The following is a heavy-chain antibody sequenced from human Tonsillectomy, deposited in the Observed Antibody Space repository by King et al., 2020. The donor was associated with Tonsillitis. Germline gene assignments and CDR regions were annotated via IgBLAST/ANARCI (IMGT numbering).Heavy chain of an antibody. D-gene: IGHD4-17*01. V-gene: IGHV4-59*01. CDR3: ARDGDYYYMDV. CDR1: GGSISRYY. CDR2: IYSTWST. J-gene: IGHJ6*03. Sequence: VQLQESGPGLVKPSETLSLTCTVSGGSISRYYWSWIRQPPGKGLEWIGYIYSTWSTNYNPSLKSRVTISVETSKNQFSLNLSSVTAADTAVYYCARDGDYYYMDVWGKGTTVIVSS.